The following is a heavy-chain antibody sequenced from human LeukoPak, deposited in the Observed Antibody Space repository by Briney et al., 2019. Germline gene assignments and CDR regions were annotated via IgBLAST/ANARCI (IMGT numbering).Heavy chain of an antibody. CDR1: GGTFGSYA. CDR3: ALSTFDDSSGYYPY. CDR2: IIPIFGTA. D-gene: IGHD3-22*01. J-gene: IGHJ4*02. V-gene: IGHV1-69*05. Sequence: GASVKVSCKASGGTFGSYAISWVRQAPGQGLEWMGGIIPIFGTANYAQKFQGRVTITTDESTSTAYMELSSLRSEDTAVYYCALSTFDDSSGYYPYWGQGTPVTVSS.